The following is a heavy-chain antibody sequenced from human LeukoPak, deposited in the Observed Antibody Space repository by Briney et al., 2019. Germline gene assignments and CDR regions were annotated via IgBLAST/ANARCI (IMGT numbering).Heavy chain of an antibody. D-gene: IGHD6-19*01. J-gene: IGHJ4*02. CDR1: GGSISNEGDY. V-gene: IGHV4-61*02. Sequence: PSETLSLTCTVSGGSISNEGDYWSWIRQPAGKGLEWIGRICNSGTTNYNPSVKGRISMSVDTSENQFSLNLRSVTAADTAVYYCAREGTLGSGWYDYWGQGTLVTVSS. CDR2: ICNSGTT. CDR3: AREGTLGSGWYDY.